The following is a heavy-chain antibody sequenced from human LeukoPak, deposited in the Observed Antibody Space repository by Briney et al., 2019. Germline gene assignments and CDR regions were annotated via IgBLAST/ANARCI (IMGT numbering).Heavy chain of an antibody. V-gene: IGHV4-34*01. CDR3: ARGRWFDP. Sequence: ASETLSLTCAVYGGSFSGYYWSGIRQPPGKGLEWIGEINHSGSTNYNPSLKSRVTISVDTSKNQFSLKLSSVTAADTAVYYCARGRWFDPWGQGTLVTVSS. CDR1: GGSFSGYY. J-gene: IGHJ5*02. CDR2: INHSGST.